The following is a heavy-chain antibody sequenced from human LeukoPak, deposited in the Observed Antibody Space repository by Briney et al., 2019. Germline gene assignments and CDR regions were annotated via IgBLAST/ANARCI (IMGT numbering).Heavy chain of an antibody. D-gene: IGHD5-18*01. CDR3: ARDRGHNYGLDAFDI. CDR1: GGSISSGSYF. CDR2: IYTGGST. V-gene: IGHV4-61*02. J-gene: IGHJ3*02. Sequence: SSETLSLTCTVSGGSISSGSYFWSWIRQPAGKGLEWIGRIYTGGSTNFSPSLTSRVTISVDTSKNQFSLKLSSVTAADTAVYYCARDRGHNYGLDAFDIWGQGTMVTVSS.